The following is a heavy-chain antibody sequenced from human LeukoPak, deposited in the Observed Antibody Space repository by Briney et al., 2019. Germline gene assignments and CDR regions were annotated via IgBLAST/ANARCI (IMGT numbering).Heavy chain of an antibody. V-gene: IGHV1-2*06. CDR1: GYTFTGYY. D-gene: IGHD2-2*01. Sequence: GASVKVSCKASGYTFTGYYMHWVRQAPGQGLEWMGRINPNSGGTNFAQKFQGRVTITADESTSTAYMELSSLRSEDTAVYYCASSCSSASCYGVREDYWGQGTLVTVSS. CDR2: INPNSGGT. CDR3: ASSCSSASCYGVREDY. J-gene: IGHJ4*02.